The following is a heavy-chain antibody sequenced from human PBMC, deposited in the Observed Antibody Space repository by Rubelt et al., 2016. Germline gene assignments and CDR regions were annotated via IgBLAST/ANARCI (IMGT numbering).Heavy chain of an antibody. CDR3: ARGYYDSSGYSGAFDY. D-gene: IGHD3-22*01. CDR1: GGTFSSYA. J-gene: IGHJ4*02. Sequence: GGTFSSYAISWVRQAPGQGLEWMGRIIPILGIANYAQKFQGRVTITADKSTSTAYMELSSLRSEDTAVYYCARGYYDSSGYSGAFDYWGQGTLVTVSS. CDR2: IIPILGIA. V-gene: IGHV1-69*04.